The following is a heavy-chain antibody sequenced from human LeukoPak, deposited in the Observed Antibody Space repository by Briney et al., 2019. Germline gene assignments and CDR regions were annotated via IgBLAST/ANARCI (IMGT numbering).Heavy chain of an antibody. CDR2: ISSSGITI. CDR3: AKGGYSSGWYLEDYYYMDV. D-gene: IGHD6-19*01. V-gene: IGHV3-11*01. Sequence: PGGSLRLSCAASGFTFSDYYMTWIRQAPGKGLEWVSYISSSGITIYYADSVKGRFTISRDNAKKSLYLEMNSLRAEDTAVYYCAKGGYSSGWYLEDYYYMDVWGKGTTVTVSS. J-gene: IGHJ6*03. CDR1: GFTFSDYY.